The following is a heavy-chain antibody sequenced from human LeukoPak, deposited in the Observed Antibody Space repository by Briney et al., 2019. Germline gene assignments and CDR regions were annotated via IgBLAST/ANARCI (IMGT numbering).Heavy chain of an antibody. CDR3: ARDLGDVWGGYYSSRYYYYGMDV. CDR2: IKQDGSEK. CDR1: GFTFSGFW. Sequence: GGSLRLSCAVSGFTFSGFWMSWSRQAPGKGLEWVANIKQDGSEKYYVDSVKGRFTISRDNAKNSLYLQMNSLRAEDTAVYYCARDLGDVWGGYYSSRYYYYGMDVWGQGTTVTVSS. D-gene: IGHD3-3*01. V-gene: IGHV3-7*03. J-gene: IGHJ6*02.